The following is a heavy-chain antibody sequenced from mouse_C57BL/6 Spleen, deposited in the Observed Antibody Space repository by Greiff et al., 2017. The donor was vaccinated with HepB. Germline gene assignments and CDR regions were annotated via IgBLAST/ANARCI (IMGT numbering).Heavy chain of an antibody. CDR2: IYPGEGDT. D-gene: IGHD2-4*01. Sequence: LQGSGAGRVKPGASVKFSCKASGYPFSSYWRNWVKRRPGKGLEWIGQIYPGEGDTTYNGKFKGKATLTADKSSSTAYMQLSSLTSEDSAVYFCARSGGLRTWFAYWGQGTLVTVSA. J-gene: IGHJ3*01. CDR3: ARSGGLRTWFAY. CDR1: GYPFSSYW. V-gene: IGHV1-80*01.